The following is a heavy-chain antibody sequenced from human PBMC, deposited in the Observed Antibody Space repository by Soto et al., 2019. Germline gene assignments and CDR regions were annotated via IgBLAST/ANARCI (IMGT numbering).Heavy chain of an antibody. CDR1: GFTFSSYA. Sequence: PGGSLRLSCAASGFTFSSYAMGWVRQGPGKGLEWVAGVSIGGSTHYADSVRGRFTISRDNSKNTLSLQMNSPTAEDTAVYFCAKRRGAGGHFDYWGQGALVTVSS. CDR2: VSIGGST. V-gene: IGHV3-23*01. CDR3: AKRRGAGGHFDY. J-gene: IGHJ4*02. D-gene: IGHD2-15*01.